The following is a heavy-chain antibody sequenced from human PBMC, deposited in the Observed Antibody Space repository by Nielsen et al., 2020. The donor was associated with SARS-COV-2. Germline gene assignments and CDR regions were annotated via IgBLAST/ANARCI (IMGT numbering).Heavy chain of an antibody. Sequence: WVRQAHGQGREGMGGISAYNGNTNYAQKLQGRVTMTTDTSTSTAYMELRSLRSDDTAVYYCARGGYCSGGSCYPTQYYYYGMDVWGQGTTVTVSS. CDR2: ISAYNGNT. CDR3: ARGGYCSGGSCYPTQYYYYGMDV. D-gene: IGHD2-15*01. V-gene: IGHV1-18*01. J-gene: IGHJ6*02.